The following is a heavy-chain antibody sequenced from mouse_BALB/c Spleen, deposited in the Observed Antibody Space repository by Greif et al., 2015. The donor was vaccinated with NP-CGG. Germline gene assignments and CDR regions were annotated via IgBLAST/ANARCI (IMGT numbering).Heavy chain of an antibody. D-gene: IGHD2-1*01. J-gene: IGHJ3*01. CDR1: GYTFTSYY. Sequence: QVQLQQSGPELVEPGASVRISCKASGYTFTSYYIHWVKQRPGQGLEWIGWIYPGNVNTKYNEKFKGKATLTADKSSSTAYMQLSSLTSEDSAVYFCARDYGNYEGWFAYWGQGTLVTVSA. CDR3: ARDYGNYEGWFAY. CDR2: IYPGNVNT. V-gene: IGHV1S56*01.